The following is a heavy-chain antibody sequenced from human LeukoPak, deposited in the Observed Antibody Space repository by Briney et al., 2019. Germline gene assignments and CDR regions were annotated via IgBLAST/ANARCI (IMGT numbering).Heavy chain of an antibody. D-gene: IGHD2-8*01. V-gene: IGHV4-39*07. J-gene: IGHJ3*02. CDR3: ARDTNLRDSFDI. Sequence: SETLSLTCTVSGVSVRTMSSYWSWIRQPPGEGPQWIGYVSYTGQPYYMPSLRSRVTISADMSKNQFSLQLNSVSAADTAVYYCARDTNLRDSFDIWGQGTMVTVSS. CDR1: GVSVRTMSSY. CDR2: VSYTGQP.